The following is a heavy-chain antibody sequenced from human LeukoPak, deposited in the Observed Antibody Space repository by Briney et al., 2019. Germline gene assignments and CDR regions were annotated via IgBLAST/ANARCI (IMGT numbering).Heavy chain of an antibody. D-gene: IGHD1-1*01. Sequence: KSSETLSLTCTVSGGSISSYYWSWIRQPPGKGLEWIGYIQYSGSTNYNPSLKSRVTISVDTSKSQFSLKLSSVTAADTAVYYCARVSWFPGTSYYYIDVWGKGTTVTVSS. CDR1: GGSISSYY. CDR2: IQYSGST. CDR3: ARVSWFPGTSYYYIDV. J-gene: IGHJ6*03. V-gene: IGHV4-59*01.